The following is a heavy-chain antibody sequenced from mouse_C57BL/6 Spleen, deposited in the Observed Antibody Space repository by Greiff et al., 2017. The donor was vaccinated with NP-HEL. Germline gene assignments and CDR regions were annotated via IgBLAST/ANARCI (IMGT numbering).Heavy chain of an antibody. CDR1: GYTFTSYW. CDR2: IDPNSGGT. CDR3: AGRSDGYYEYFDV. D-gene: IGHD2-3*01. J-gene: IGHJ1*03. V-gene: IGHV1-72*01. Sequence: QVQLQQPGAELVKPGASVKLSCKASGYTFTSYWMHWVKQRPGRGLEWIGRIDPNSGGTNYIEKFKSKATLTVDKPSSTAYMQLSSLTSEDSAVDYYAGRSDGYYEYFDVWGTGTTVTVSS.